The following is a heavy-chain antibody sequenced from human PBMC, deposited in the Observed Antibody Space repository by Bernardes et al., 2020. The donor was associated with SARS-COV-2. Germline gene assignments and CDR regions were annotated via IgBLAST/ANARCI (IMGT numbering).Heavy chain of an antibody. D-gene: IGHD2-2*01. CDR3: ARLYCSSTSCYRLWRFDP. J-gene: IGHJ5*02. CDR1: GGSFSGYY. Sequence: SETLSLTCAVYGGSFSGYYWSWIRQPPGKGLEWIGEINHSGSTNYNPSLKSRVTISVDTSKNQFSLKLSSVTAADTAVYYCARLYCSSTSCYRLWRFDPWGQGTLVAVSS. CDR2: INHSGST. V-gene: IGHV4-34*01.